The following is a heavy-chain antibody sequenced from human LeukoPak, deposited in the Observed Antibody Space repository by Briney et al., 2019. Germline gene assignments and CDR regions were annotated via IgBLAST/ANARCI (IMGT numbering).Heavy chain of an antibody. CDR3: ARDGSGSYSLDY. Sequence: PGGSLRLSCAASGFTFSSYDMHWVRQATGKGLEWVSAIGTAGDTYYPGSVKGRFTISRENAKNSLYLQMNSLRAGDTAVYYCARDGSGSYSLDYWGQGILVTVSS. J-gene: IGHJ4*02. V-gene: IGHV3-13*01. CDR2: IGTAGDT. CDR1: GFTFSSYD. D-gene: IGHD3-10*01.